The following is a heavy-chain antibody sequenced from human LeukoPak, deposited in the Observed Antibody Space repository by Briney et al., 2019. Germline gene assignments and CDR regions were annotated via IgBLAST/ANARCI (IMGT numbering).Heavy chain of an antibody. Sequence: SVTVSCKASGGTFSSYAISWVRQAPGQGLEWMGGIIPIFGTANYAQKSQGRVTITADESTSTAYMELSSLRSDDTAVYYCARDSGGLVGATPTFYYWGQGTLVTVSS. J-gene: IGHJ4*02. CDR3: ARDSGGLVGATPTFYY. CDR2: IIPIFGTA. CDR1: GGTFSSYA. D-gene: IGHD1-26*01. V-gene: IGHV1-69*13.